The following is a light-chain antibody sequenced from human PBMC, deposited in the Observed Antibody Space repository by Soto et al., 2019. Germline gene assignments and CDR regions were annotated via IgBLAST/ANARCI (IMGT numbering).Light chain of an antibody. V-gene: IGKV3-20*01. J-gene: IGKJ1*01. CDR2: GAS. Sequence: EIVLTQSPGTLSLSPGERATLSCRASQSVNSNYLAWYQRKPGQAPRLLIYGASNRATDIPYRFSASGSGTDFTLTITRLEAEAFAVYYCQQYDSTPPTFGQGTKVEVK. CDR1: QSVNSNY. CDR3: QQYDSTPPT.